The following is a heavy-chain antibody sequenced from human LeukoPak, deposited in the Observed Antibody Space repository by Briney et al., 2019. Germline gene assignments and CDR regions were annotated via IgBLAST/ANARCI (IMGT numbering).Heavy chain of an antibody. J-gene: IGHJ4*02. CDR2: IYPGDSET. D-gene: IGHD3-10*01. V-gene: IGHV5-51*01. CDR3: ARHAPLVRGVIYYFDH. CDR1: GYIFSTYW. Sequence: GESLKISCKGSGYIFSTYWIAWVRQMPGKGLEWMGVIYPGDSETRYSPSFQGQVTISADKSISTAYLQWSSLKASDTAVYYCARHAPLVRGVIYYFDHWGQGTLVTVSS.